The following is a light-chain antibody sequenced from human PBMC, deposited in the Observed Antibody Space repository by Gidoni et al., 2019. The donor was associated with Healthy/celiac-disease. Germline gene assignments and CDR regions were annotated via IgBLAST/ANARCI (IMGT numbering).Light chain of an antibody. CDR3: QQSYNTLFT. J-gene: IGKJ3*01. V-gene: IGKV1-39*01. CDR1: QSISSY. Sequence: DIQMTQSPSSLSASVGDRVTITCRASQSISSYLNWYQQKPGKAPKLLIYAASSSESGVPTRFSGRGSGTDFTLTISSLQPEDFATYYCQQSYNTLFTFGPGTKVDIK. CDR2: AAS.